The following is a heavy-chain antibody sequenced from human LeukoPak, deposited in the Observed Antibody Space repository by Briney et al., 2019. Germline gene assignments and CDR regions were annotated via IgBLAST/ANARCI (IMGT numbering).Heavy chain of an antibody. CDR2: ISYDGSNK. CDR3: ARGWGPTPYYYDSSGPISPAGY. D-gene: IGHD3-22*01. V-gene: IGHV3-30-3*01. J-gene: IGHJ4*02. Sequence: PGGSLRLSCAASGFTFSSDAMHWVRQAPGKGLEWVAVISYDGSNKYYADSVKGRFTISRDNSKNTLYLQMNSLRAEDTAVYYCARGWGPTPYYYDSSGPISPAGYWGQGTLVTVSS. CDR1: GFTFSSDA.